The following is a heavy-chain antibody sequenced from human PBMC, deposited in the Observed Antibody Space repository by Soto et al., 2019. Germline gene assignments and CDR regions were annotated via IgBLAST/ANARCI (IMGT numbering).Heavy chain of an antibody. CDR3: ARDRNPTTIFGVVGFGPLDY. Sequence: GASVKVSCKASGGTFSSYAISWVRQAPGQGLEWMGGIIPIFGTANYAQKFQGRVTITADESTSTAYMELSSLRSEDTAVYYCARDRNPTTIFGVVGFGPLDYWGQGTLVTVSS. J-gene: IGHJ4*02. CDR1: GGTFSSYA. CDR2: IIPIFGTA. V-gene: IGHV1-69*13. D-gene: IGHD3-3*01.